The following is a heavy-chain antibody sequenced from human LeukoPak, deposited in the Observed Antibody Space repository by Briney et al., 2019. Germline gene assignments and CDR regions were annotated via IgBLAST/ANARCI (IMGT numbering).Heavy chain of an antibody. CDR3: AKGDGITGSTGYFDY. D-gene: IGHD1-7*01. Sequence: GGSLRLSCAASGFTFSSYAMSWVRQAPGKGLEWVSAISGSGGSTYYADSVRGRFTISRDKFRDTLYLQMSSLRVEDTAMYYCAKGDGITGSTGYFDYWGQGTLVAVSS. CDR2: ISGSGGST. CDR1: GFTFSSYA. J-gene: IGHJ4*02. V-gene: IGHV3-23*01.